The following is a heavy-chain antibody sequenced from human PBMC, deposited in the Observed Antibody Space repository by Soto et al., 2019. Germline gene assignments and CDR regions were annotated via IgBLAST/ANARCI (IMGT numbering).Heavy chain of an antibody. J-gene: IGHJ6*01. CDR1: GDSISSGNKY. Sequence: QVQLRESGPGLVMPSQTLSLTCTVSGDSISSGNKYWSWIHQPPGKGLEWIGYIFSSGTTYYNPSLKSRLTMSLDASQNQFSLKLNSLTDADTAVYFCARVPSPFDYYYAMDVW. D-gene: IGHD3-16*01. V-gene: IGHV4-30-4*01. CDR2: IFSSGTT. CDR3: ARVPSPFDYYYAMDV.